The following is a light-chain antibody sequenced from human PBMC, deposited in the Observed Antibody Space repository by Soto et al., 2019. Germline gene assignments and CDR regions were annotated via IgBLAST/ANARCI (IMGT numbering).Light chain of an antibody. CDR3: SPYTSSSTLYV. V-gene: IGLV2-14*01. CDR1: SSDIGGYNY. J-gene: IGLJ1*01. Sequence: QSALTQPASVSGSPGQSITISCAGTSSDIGGYNYVSWYQQHPGKAPKVMIYEVSNRPSGVSNRFSGSKSGNTASLTISELQAEDEADYYCSPYTSSSTLYVFGSGTKVTVL. CDR2: EVS.